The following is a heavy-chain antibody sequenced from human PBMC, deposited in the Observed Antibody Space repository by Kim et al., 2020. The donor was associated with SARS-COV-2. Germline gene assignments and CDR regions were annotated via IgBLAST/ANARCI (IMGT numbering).Heavy chain of an antibody. D-gene: IGHD3-16*02. Sequence: ASVKVSCKASGYTFTSYAMNWVRQAPGQGLEWMGWINTNTGNPTYAQGFTGRFVFSLDTSVSTAYLQISSLKAEDTAVYYCASLRLGELSLGLYNWFDPLGQGTLVTVSS. J-gene: IGHJ5*02. CDR3: ASLRLGELSLGLYNWFDP. CDR2: INTNTGNP. CDR1: GYTFTSYA. V-gene: IGHV7-4-1*02.